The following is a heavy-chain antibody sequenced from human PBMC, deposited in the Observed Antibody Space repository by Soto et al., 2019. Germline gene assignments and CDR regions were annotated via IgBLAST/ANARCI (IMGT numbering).Heavy chain of an antibody. J-gene: IGHJ6*03. CDR1: GFTFSSYW. D-gene: IGHD2-15*01. Sequence: EVQLVESGGGLVQPGGSLRLSCAASGFTFSSYWMSWVRQAPGKGLEWVANIKQDGSEKYYVESVKGRFTISRDNAKNSLYLQMNSLRAEDKAVYYCARARAYCSGGSCSRAYYYYYYMDVWGKGTTVTVSS. CDR3: ARARAYCSGGSCSRAYYYYYYMDV. CDR2: IKQDGSEK. V-gene: IGHV3-7*01.